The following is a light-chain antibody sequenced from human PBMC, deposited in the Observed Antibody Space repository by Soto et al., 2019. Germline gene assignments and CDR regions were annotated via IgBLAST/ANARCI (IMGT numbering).Light chain of an antibody. CDR3: QQYNNWRT. V-gene: IGKV3-15*01. CDR1: QSVDSN. J-gene: IGKJ1*01. CDR2: DAS. Sequence: EIVMKQSPATLSVSTGERATLSCRASQSVDSNLAWYQQKPGQPPRLLIYDASTRATGIPARISGSGSGTEFTLTISSLQSEDFAVYYCQQYNNWRTFGQGTKVDIK.